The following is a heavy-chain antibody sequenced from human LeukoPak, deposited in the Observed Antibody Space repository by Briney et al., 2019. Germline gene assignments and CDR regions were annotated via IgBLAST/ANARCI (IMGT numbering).Heavy chain of an antibody. CDR2: ISGGGAST. CDR1: GFTFSSYA. D-gene: IGHD6-19*01. Sequence: GGSLRLSCVASGFTFSSYAISWVRQAPGKGLEWVSTISGGGASTYYADSVKGRFTISRDNSKNTLYLQMNSLRAEDTAVYYCAKGPVGSGWGYYYYMDVWGKGTTVTVSS. J-gene: IGHJ6*03. V-gene: IGHV3-23*01. CDR3: AKGPVGSGWGYYYYMDV.